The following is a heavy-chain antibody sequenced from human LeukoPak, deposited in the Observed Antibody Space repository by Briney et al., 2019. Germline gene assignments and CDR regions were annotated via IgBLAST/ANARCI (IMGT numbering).Heavy chain of an antibody. CDR2: TIPILGIA. V-gene: IGHV1-69*04. Sequence: SVKVSCKASGGTFSSYAISWVRQAPGQGLEWMGRTIPILGIANYAQKFQGRVTITADKSTSTAYMELSSLRSEDTAVYYCARDHLGYYGMDVWGQGTTVTVSS. CDR1: GGTFSSYA. J-gene: IGHJ6*02. CDR3: ARDHLGYYGMDV.